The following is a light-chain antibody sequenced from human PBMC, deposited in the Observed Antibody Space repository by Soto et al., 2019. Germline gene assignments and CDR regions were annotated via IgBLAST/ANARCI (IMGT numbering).Light chain of an antibody. CDR2: EVF. V-gene: IGLV2-8*01. Sequence: QSAVTHPPSASGAPGQSVTVSCTGTKSDIGVYDFVSWYQHLPGKAPRLIIYEVFQRPSGVPDRFSGSKSGNTASLTVSGLQAADEADYFCKSYAGSIQYVLGSVTKVTV. CDR3: KSYAGSIQYV. CDR1: KSDIGVYDF. J-gene: IGLJ1*01.